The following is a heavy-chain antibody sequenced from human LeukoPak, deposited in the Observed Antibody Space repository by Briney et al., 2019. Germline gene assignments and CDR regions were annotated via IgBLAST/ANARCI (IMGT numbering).Heavy chain of an antibody. Sequence: ASMKVSCKTSGYTFTAYYIHWVRQAPGRGLEWMGWINSDSGDTNYVPKFQGRVTMTRDTSITTAYLELSGLRPDDTAIYYCARAETYWGQGTLITVSS. J-gene: IGHJ1*01. CDR1: GYTFTAYY. CDR2: INSDSGDT. V-gene: IGHV1-2*02. CDR3: ARAETY.